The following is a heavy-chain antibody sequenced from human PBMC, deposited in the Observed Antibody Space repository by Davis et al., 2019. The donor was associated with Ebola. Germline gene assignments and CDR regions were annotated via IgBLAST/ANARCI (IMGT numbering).Heavy chain of an antibody. CDR1: GFTLSSYA. D-gene: IGHD6-13*01. J-gene: IGHJ4*02. V-gene: IGHV3-23*01. CDR2: ITGSGSLT. Sequence: GESLKTPCAAPGFTLSSYAMSWVRQTPGKGLEWVSAITGSGSLTGYADSVKGRFTISSENPKNTLNMQMNSLRVEDRAVYYCATRGSSREFDYWGQGTLVSVS. CDR3: ATRGSSREFDY.